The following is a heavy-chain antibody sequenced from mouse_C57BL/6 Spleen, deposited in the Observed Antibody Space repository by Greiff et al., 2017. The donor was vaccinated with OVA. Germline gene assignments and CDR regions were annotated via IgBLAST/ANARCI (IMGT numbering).Heavy chain of an antibody. V-gene: IGHV1-69*01. CDR1: GYTFTSYW. CDR2: IDPSDSYT. Sequence: QVQLQQPGAELVMPGASVKLSCKASGYTFTSYWMHWVKQRPGQGLEWIGEIDPSDSYTNYNQKFKGKSTLTVDKSSSTADMQLSSLTSEDSAVYYCARAEPSNWDSAMDDRGQGTSVTVAS. CDR3: ARAEPSNWDSAMDD. J-gene: IGHJ4*01. D-gene: IGHD4-1*01.